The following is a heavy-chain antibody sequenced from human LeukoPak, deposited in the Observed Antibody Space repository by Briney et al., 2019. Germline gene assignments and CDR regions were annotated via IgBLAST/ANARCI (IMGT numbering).Heavy chain of an antibody. CDR1: GFTFSNYG. V-gene: IGHV3-20*04. J-gene: IGHJ6*03. CDR3: ARVADQDYYYYMDV. Sequence: GGSLRLSCAASGFTFSNYGMNWVRQAPGKGLEWVSGINWNGGSTGYADSVKGRFTISRDNAKNSLYLQMNSLRAEDTALYYCARVADQDYYYYMDVWGKGTTVTVSS. D-gene: IGHD2-15*01. CDR2: INWNGGST.